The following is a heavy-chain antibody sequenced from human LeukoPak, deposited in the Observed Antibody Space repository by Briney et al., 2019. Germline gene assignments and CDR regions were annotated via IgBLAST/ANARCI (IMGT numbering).Heavy chain of an antibody. CDR3: AREGDLYYYCLDY. CDR2: ISGSGGYT. D-gene: IGHD3-10*01. Sequence: GGSLRLSCAASRFTFSSYAMNWVRQAPGKGLEWVSAISGSGGYTYYADSMKGRFTISRDYSKNTLYLQMNSLRAEDTAVYYCAREGDLYYYCLDYWGQGTLVTVSS. CDR1: RFTFSSYA. J-gene: IGHJ4*02. V-gene: IGHV3-23*01.